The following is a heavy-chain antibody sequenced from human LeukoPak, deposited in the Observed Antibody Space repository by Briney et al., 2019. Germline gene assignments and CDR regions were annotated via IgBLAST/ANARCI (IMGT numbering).Heavy chain of an antibody. CDR2: IYYSGST. CDR3: ARGWYSSGWTVFDY. Sequence: SETLSLTCTVSGGSISSYYWSWIRQPPGTGLEWIGYIYYSGSTNYNPSLKSRVTMSVDTSKNQFSLKLSSVTAADTAVYYCARGWYSSGWTVFDYWGQGTLVTVSS. J-gene: IGHJ4*02. V-gene: IGHV4-59*12. D-gene: IGHD6-19*01. CDR1: GGSISSYY.